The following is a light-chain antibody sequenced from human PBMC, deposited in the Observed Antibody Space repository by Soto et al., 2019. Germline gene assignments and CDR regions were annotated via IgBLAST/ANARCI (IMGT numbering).Light chain of an antibody. CDR3: KQSFYSPFT. J-gene: IGKJ3*01. Sequence: DMQKTHSPSSLSASVGDRVSITCRASQSIRSHLNWYQHKPGKAPKVLIYAASSLQGGVPSRFSGSGSGTDFTLTIKSLQPEDFATYCCKQSFYSPFTLGPGTKVDSK. V-gene: IGKV1-39*01. CDR2: AAS. CDR1: QSIRSH.